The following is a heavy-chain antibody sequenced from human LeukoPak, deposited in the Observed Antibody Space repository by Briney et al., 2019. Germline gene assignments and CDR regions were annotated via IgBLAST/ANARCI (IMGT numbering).Heavy chain of an antibody. Sequence: ASVTVSCKASGYTFPSYAMNWVRQASGQGLEWMGWINTNTGNPTYAQGFTGRFVFSLDTSVSTAYLQISSLKAEDTAVYYCARGDSSSWYLPHPYYYYYGMDVWGQGTTVTVSS. J-gene: IGHJ6*02. CDR2: INTNTGNP. D-gene: IGHD6-13*01. CDR1: GYTFPSYA. V-gene: IGHV7-4-1*02. CDR3: ARGDSSSWYLPHPYYYYYGMDV.